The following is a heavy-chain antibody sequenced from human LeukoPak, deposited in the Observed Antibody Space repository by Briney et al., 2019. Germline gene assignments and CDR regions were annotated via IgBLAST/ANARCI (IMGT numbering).Heavy chain of an antibody. D-gene: IGHD3-22*01. V-gene: IGHV4-4*07. J-gene: IGHJ4*02. Sequence: SETLSLTCTVSGGSTSSYYWSWIRQPAGKGLEWIGRIYTSGSTNYNPSLKSRVTMSVDTSKNQFSLKLSSVTAADTAVYYCARATYYYDSSGYGFDYWGQGTLVTVSS. CDR3: ARATYYYDSSGYGFDY. CDR1: GGSTSSYY. CDR2: IYTSGST.